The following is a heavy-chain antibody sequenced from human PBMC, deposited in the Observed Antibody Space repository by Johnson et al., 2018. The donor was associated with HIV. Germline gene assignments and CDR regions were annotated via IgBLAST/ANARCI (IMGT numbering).Heavy chain of an antibody. D-gene: IGHD3-3*02. CDR2: IGTAGDT. CDR1: GFTFSSYD. CDR3: ARELSHDAFDI. V-gene: IGHV3-13*01. Sequence: VQLVESGGGLVQPGGSLRLSCAASGFTFSSYDMHWVRQATGKGLEWVSAIGTAGDTYYPGSVKGRFTISRENAKNSLYLQMNSLRAEDTAAYYCARELSHDAFDIWGQGTMVTVSS. J-gene: IGHJ3*02.